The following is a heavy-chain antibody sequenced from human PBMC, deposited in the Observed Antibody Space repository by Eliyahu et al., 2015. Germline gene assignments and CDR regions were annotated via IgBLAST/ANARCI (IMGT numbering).Heavy chain of an antibody. D-gene: IGHD5-12*01. CDR3: ARNRDGYEYYFDY. CDR2: IYGGGST. CDR1: GFTVSSNY. Sequence: EVQLVESGGGLVQPGGSLRLSCAASGFTVSSNYMGWVRQAPGKGLEWVSVIYGGGSTYFADSVKGRFTISRDNSKNTLYLQMNSLRAEDTAVYYCARNRDGYEYYFDYWGQGTLVTVSS. J-gene: IGHJ4*02. V-gene: IGHV3-66*01.